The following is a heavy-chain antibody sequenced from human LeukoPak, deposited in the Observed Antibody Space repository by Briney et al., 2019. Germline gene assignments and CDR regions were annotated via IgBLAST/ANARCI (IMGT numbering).Heavy chain of an antibody. J-gene: IGHJ3*02. CDR3: ARTSSAFDI. CDR1: GFTVSSNY. CDR2: ISSSSSTI. D-gene: IGHD2-2*01. Sequence: PGGALRLSCAASGFTVSSNYMSWVRQAPGKGLEWVSYISSSSSTIYYADSVKGRFTISRDNAKNSLYLQMNSLRDEDTALYYCARTSSAFDIWGQGTMVTVSS. V-gene: IGHV3-48*02.